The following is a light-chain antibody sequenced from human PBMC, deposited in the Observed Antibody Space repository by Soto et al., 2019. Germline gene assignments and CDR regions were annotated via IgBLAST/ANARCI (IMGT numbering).Light chain of an antibody. Sequence: DIQMTQSPSSLSASIGDRVTITCRASEGSGNYLAWFQQRPGKVPKLLIYAASTLQSGVPSRFSGSGSGTDFTLTISGLHPDDVATYYCQKYNNGGPLTFRGGTKVDIK. CDR1: EGSGNY. J-gene: IGKJ4*01. CDR3: QKYNNGGPLT. CDR2: AAS. V-gene: IGKV1-27*01.